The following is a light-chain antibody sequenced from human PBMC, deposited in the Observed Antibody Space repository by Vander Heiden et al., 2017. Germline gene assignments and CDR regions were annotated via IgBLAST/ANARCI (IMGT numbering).Light chain of an antibody. V-gene: IGLV6-57*01. Sequence: NFMLAQPHSVSESPGATVTISCTRSSGSIASAYGQWFQQRPGSPPSTVIYEDNKRLDGVTDRFSGSTDSSSNSASIPISGLKTEDEADYYGQSYASSCQVFGGGTKLTVL. CDR2: EDN. CDR1: SGSIASAY. CDR3: QSYASSCQV. J-gene: IGLJ3*02.